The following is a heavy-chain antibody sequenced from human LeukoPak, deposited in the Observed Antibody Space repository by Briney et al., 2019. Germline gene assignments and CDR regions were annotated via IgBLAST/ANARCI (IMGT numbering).Heavy chain of an antibody. CDR2: IRYDGSNK. V-gene: IGHV3-30*02. Sequence: GGSLRLSCAASGFTFSSYGMHWVRQAPGKGLEWVAFIRYDGSNKYYADSVKGRFTISRDNSKNTLYLQMNSLRAEDTAVYYCAKEAGRMVAAVDYWGQGTLVTVSS. CDR3: AKEAGRMVAAVDY. CDR1: GFTFSSYG. D-gene: IGHD2-15*01. J-gene: IGHJ4*02.